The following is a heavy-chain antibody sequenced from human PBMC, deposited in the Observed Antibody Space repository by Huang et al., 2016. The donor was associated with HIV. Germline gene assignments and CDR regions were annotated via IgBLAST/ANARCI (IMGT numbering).Heavy chain of an antibody. D-gene: IGHD1-1*01. V-gene: IGHV4-34*01. CDR2: INHSGST. CDR3: ARERMMSWLDDHDAFDI. Sequence: QVQLQQWGAGLLKPSETLSLPCAVYGGSFSGYYWSWIRQSPGKGLEWIGEINHSGSTNYNPSLKSRLTISVGTSKNQFSLKLSSVTAADTAVYYCARERMMSWLDDHDAFDIWGQGTMVTVSS. J-gene: IGHJ3*02. CDR1: GGSFSGYY.